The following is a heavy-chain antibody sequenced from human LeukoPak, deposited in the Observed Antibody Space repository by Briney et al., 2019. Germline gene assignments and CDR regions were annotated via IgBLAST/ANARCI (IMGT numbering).Heavy chain of an antibody. Sequence: SETLSLTCTVSGGSISSSNYYWGWIRQPPGKGLEWIGYIYYSGSTNYNPSLKSRVTISVDTSKDQFSLKLSSVTAADTAVYYCARLISYNSSGGLALDYWGQGTLVTVSS. CDR2: IYYSGST. D-gene: IGHD6-13*01. V-gene: IGHV4-61*05. CDR1: GGSISSSNYY. J-gene: IGHJ4*02. CDR3: ARLISYNSSGGLALDY.